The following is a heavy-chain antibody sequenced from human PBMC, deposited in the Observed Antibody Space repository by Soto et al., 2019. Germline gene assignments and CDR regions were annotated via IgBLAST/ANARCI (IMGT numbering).Heavy chain of an antibody. CDR1: GGSFSGYY. D-gene: IGHD5-12*01. V-gene: IGHV4-34*01. CDR2: INHSGST. Sequence: TSETLSLTCAVYGGSFSGYYWSWIRQPPGKGLEWIGEINHSGSTNYNPSLKSRVTISVDTSKNQFSLKVNSVTPEDAAVYYCANDPGYSLDYWGQGTQVTVSS. J-gene: IGHJ4*02. CDR3: ANDPGYSLDY.